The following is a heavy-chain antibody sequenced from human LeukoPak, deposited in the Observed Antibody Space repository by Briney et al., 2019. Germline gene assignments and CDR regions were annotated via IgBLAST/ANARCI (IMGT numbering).Heavy chain of an antibody. CDR1: GFTFSSYW. V-gene: IGHV3-7*01. J-gene: IGHJ4*02. D-gene: IGHD3-9*01. CDR3: VKHKTGPEY. CDR2: IKQDGSEK. Sequence: GGSLRLSCAASGFTFSSYWMSWVRQAPGKGLEWVANIKQDGSEKHHVASVKGRFTISRDNAKNSLYLQMNSLRVEDTALYYCVKHKTGPEYWGQGTLVTVSS.